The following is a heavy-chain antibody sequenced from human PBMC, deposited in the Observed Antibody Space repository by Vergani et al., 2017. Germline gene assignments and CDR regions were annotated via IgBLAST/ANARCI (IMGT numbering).Heavy chain of an antibody. CDR2: ISRSGFNT. D-gene: IGHD3-22*01. J-gene: IGHJ4*02. Sequence: EVQLVESGGRLVQPGGSLRLSCAASGFPFSSYALTWVRQAPGKGLEWVSTISRSGFNTYYADSVKGRFTVSRDNSKNTLFLQMNSLRAGDTAVYYCAKDVLGDSSDLDSWGPGTLVTVSS. CDR1: GFPFSSYA. CDR3: AKDVLGDSSDLDS. V-gene: IGHV3-23*04.